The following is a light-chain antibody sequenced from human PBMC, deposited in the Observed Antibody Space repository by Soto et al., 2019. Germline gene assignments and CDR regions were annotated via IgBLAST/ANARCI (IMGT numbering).Light chain of an antibody. CDR2: AAS. V-gene: IGKV1-27*01. CDR1: QGISNY. Sequence: VGYRGTITFRASQGISNYLALYQQKPGKVPKLLIYAASTLQSGVPSRFNGSGSGTDFTLTISSLQPEDVATYYCQKYNSAPLTFGGGTKVHIK. J-gene: IGKJ4*01. CDR3: QKYNSAPLT.